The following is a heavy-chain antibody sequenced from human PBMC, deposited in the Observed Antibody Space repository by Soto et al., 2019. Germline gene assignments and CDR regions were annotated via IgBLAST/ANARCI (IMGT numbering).Heavy chain of an antibody. J-gene: IGHJ3*02. D-gene: IGHD1-1*01. CDR2: IYPGDSDT. CDR3: ARGWKVAGDAFDI. Sequence: PGESLKISCKGSGYNFAVYWIDWVRQMPGKGLEWMGMIYPGDSDTRYSPSFQGQVTISVDKSISTAYLQWSSLKASDTAMYYCARGWKVAGDAFDIWGQGTMVTVSS. V-gene: IGHV5-51*01. CDR1: GYNFAVYW.